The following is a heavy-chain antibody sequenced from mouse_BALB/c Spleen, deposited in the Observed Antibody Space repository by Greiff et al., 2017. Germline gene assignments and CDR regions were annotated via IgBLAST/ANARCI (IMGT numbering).Heavy chain of an antibody. Sequence: VQLQQPGAELVKPGASVKLSCKASGYTFTSYWMHWVKQRPGQGLEWIGEINPSNGRTNYNEKFKSKASLTVDKSSSTAYMQLSSLTSEDSAVYYCARPSLLGYYAMDYWGQGTSVTVSS. CDR3: ARPSLLGYYAMDY. J-gene: IGHJ4*01. D-gene: IGHD1-2*01. V-gene: IGHV1S81*02. CDR1: GYTFTSYW. CDR2: INPSNGRT.